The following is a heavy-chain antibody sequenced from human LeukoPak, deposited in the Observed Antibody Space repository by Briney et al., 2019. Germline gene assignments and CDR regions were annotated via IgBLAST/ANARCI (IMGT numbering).Heavy chain of an antibody. CDR1: GFTFSSYS. CDR2: ISSSSSYI. J-gene: IGHJ4*02. V-gene: IGHV3-21*01. CDR3: ARLHYYGSGSYPDY. D-gene: IGHD3-10*01. Sequence: GGSLRLSCAASGFTFSSYSVNWVRQAPGKGLEWVSSISSSSSYIYYADSVKGRFTISRDNAKNSLYLQMNSLRAEDTAVYYCARLHYYGSGSYPDYWGQGILVTVSS.